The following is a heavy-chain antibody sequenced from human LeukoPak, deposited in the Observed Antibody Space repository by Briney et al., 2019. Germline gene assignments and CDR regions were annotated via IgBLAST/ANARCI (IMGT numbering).Heavy chain of an antibody. CDR1: GLTFSSYA. CDR3: AKDRVTMVRGVRVPSWFDP. J-gene: IGHJ5*02. CDR2: ISGSGGST. V-gene: IGHV3-23*01. Sequence: GSLRLSCAASGLTFSSYAMSWVRHAPGEGLEWGSAISGSGGSTYYADSVKGRFTISRDNSKNTLYLQMNSLRAEDTAVYYCAKDRVTMVRGVRVPSWFDPWGQGTLVTVSS. D-gene: IGHD3-10*01.